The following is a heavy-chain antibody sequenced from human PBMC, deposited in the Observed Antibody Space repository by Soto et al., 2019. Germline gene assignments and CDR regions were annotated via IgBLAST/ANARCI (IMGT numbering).Heavy chain of an antibody. D-gene: IGHD6-13*01. CDR3: ARGQQLVLGGWFDP. Sequence: RASVKVSCKASGYTFTSYDINWVRQATGQGLEWMGWMNPNSGNTGYAQKFQGRVTMTRNTSISTAYMELSSLRSEDTAVYYCARGQQLVLGGWFDPWGQGPLVTVSS. CDR2: MNPNSGNT. J-gene: IGHJ5*02. CDR1: GYTFTSYD. V-gene: IGHV1-8*01.